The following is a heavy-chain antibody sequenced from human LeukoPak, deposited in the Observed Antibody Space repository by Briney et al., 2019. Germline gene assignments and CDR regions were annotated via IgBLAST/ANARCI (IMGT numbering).Heavy chain of an antibody. CDR3: ARVDCSGGSCYLRPFDY. Sequence: GRSLRLSCAASGFTFSSYAMHWVRQAPGKGLEWVAVISYDGSNKYYADSVKGRFTISRDNSKNTLYLQMNSLRAEDTAVYCCARVDCSGGSCYLRPFDYWGQGTLVTVSS. CDR1: GFTFSSYA. J-gene: IGHJ4*02. CDR2: ISYDGSNK. D-gene: IGHD2-15*01. V-gene: IGHV3-30-3*01.